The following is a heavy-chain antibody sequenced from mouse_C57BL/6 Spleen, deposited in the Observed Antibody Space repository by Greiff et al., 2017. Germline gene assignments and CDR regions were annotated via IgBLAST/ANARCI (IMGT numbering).Heavy chain of an antibody. J-gene: IGHJ3*01. CDR2: IYPRSGNT. V-gene: IGHV1-81*01. Sequence: VQLQQPGAELVRPGASVKLSCKASGYTFTSYGISWVKQRPGQGLEWIGEIYPRSGNTNYNEKFKGKATLTADKSSGTAYMELRSLTSWDSAVFYCSEGCDYYPFADWGQGTLVTVSA. CDR1: GYTFTSYG. D-gene: IGHD1-1*01. CDR3: SEGCDYYPFAD.